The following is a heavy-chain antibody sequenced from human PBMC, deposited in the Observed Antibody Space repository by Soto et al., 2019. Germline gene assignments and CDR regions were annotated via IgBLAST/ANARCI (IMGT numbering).Heavy chain of an antibody. CDR3: AKSVTQWRYGMDV. D-gene: IGHD6-19*01. CDR2: ITFTGGTT. CDR1: GFTVSAYG. Sequence: EVQLLESGGDLVQPGGSLRLSCAASGFTVSAYGMTWVRQTPGKGLEWVSGITFTGGTTYYADSVKGRFTISRDNSKNTVYLHMNSLRAEDTAVYYCAKSVTQWRYGMDVWGQGTTVTVSS. J-gene: IGHJ6*02. V-gene: IGHV3-23*01.